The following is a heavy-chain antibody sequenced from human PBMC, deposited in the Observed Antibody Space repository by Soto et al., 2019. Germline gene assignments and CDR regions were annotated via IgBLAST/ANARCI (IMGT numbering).Heavy chain of an antibody. CDR1: GGSLRSYF. CDR3: ARASGMVRALWYLDY. D-gene: IGHD3-10*01. J-gene: IGHJ4*02. CDR2: IYYSGST. Sequence: NPSLTRTVSGGSLRSYFMGWVREPPGKGLEWIGYIYYSGSTNYNPSLKRRVTISVDTSKNQFSLKLSSVTAADTAVYYCARASGMVRALWYLDYRDQGTLLTVSS. V-gene: IGHV4-59*01.